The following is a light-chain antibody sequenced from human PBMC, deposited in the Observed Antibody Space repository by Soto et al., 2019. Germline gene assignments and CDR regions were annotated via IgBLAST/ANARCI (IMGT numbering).Light chain of an antibody. CDR3: QQRSNWPLT. J-gene: IGKJ4*01. CDR1: QSVSSY. V-gene: IGKV3-11*01. CDR2: DAS. Sequence: EIVLTQSPATLSSSPGERVTLSCRASQSVSSYLAWYQQKPGQAPRLLIYDASNRATGIPARFSGSGSGTDFPLTISSLEPEDFAVYYCQQRSNWPLTFGGGTKVEIK.